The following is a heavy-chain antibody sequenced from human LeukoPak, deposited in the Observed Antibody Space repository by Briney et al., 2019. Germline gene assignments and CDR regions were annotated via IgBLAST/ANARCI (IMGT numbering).Heavy chain of an antibody. Sequence: GGSLRLSCAASGFTFSRNSMNWVRQAPGKGLEWVSYISSRSTTIYYADSVKGRFTISRDNAKNSLYLQMNSLRAEDTAVYYCAKVVGDGYGPNEGAFDIWGQGTMVTVSS. V-gene: IGHV3-48*01. J-gene: IGHJ3*02. CDR1: GFTFSRNS. CDR2: ISSRSTTI. D-gene: IGHD5-24*01. CDR3: AKVVGDGYGPNEGAFDI.